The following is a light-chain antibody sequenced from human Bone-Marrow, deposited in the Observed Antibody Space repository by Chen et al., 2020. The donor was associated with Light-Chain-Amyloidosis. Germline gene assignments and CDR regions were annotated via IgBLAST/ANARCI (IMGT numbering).Light chain of an antibody. V-gene: IGLV3-25*03. CDR3: QSADSSGTYEVI. Sequence: SYELTQPPSVSVSPGHPARITCSGDDLPTKYAYWYQQKPGQAPVLVIQRDTERPSGISERFSGSSSGKTATLTSSGVQAEDEADYHCQSADSSGTYEVIFGGGTKLTVL. CDR2: RDT. CDR1: DLPTKY. J-gene: IGLJ2*01.